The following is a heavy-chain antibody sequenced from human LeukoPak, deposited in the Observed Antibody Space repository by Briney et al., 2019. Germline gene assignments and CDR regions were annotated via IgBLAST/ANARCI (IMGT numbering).Heavy chain of an antibody. Sequence: SETLSLTCAVSGGSISSGGYSWSWIRQPPGKGLEWIGYIYHSGSTYYNPSLKSRVTISVDRSKNQFSLKLSSVTAADTAVYYCARENTIAYYFDYWGQGTLVTVSS. V-gene: IGHV4-30-2*01. CDR3: ARENTIAYYFDY. CDR2: IYHSGST. J-gene: IGHJ4*02. CDR1: GGSISSGGYS. D-gene: IGHD3-3*01.